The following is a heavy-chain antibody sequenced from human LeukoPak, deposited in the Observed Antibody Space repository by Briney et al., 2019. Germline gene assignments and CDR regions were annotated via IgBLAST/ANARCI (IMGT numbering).Heavy chain of an antibody. CDR3: ARDRDWHSFDS. V-gene: IGHV3-7*03. D-gene: IGHD2-21*02. Sequence: GGSLRLSCTASGCTFSSYWMDWVRQAPGKGLEWVANIKQDGSEKYYVDSVKGRFTISRDNAKNSLYLQMNSLRAEDTAVYYCARDRDWHSFDSWGQGTLVTVSS. J-gene: IGHJ4*02. CDR2: IKQDGSEK. CDR1: GCTFSSYW.